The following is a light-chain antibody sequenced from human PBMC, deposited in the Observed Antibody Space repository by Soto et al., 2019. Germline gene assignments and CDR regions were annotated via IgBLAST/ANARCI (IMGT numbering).Light chain of an antibody. V-gene: IGKV1-5*03. Sequence: DIQMTQSPSTLSASVGDRVTITCRASQSISSWLAWYQRKPGKAPKLLIYKASSLESGVPSRFSGSGSGTEFTLTISSLQPDDFATYYCQQYNSYSPWTFGPGTKVDIK. CDR2: KAS. CDR1: QSISSW. CDR3: QQYNSYSPWT. J-gene: IGKJ1*01.